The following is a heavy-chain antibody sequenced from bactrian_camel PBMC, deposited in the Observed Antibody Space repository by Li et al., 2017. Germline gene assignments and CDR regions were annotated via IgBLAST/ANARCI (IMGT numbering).Heavy chain of an antibody. D-gene: IGHD5*01. CDR3: AAARLRGVRC. CDR1: GYTSSNVC. Sequence: HVQLVESGGGSVQAGGSRRLSCVVSGYTSSNVCVAWIRQAPAKERGGVAVIDTDWSTSYALAVKGRFTISRDNAKNTLYLQMNSLQPEDTAMYYRAAARLRGVRCLG. V-gene: IGHV3S1*01. CDR2: IDTDWST. J-gene: IGHJ2*01.